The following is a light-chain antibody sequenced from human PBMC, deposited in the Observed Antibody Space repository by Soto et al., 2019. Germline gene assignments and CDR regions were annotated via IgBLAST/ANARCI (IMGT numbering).Light chain of an antibody. CDR1: QSVSSH. CDR3: QQRTNWQHT. J-gene: IGKJ2*01. CDR2: GAS. Sequence: EIVLTQSPATLSLSPGERATLSCRASQSVSSHLAWYQQKPGQAPRLLIYGASNRASGLPARFSGSGSGTDFTLTISPLEPEDFALYHCQQRTNWQHTFGQGTKLEIK. V-gene: IGKV3-11*01.